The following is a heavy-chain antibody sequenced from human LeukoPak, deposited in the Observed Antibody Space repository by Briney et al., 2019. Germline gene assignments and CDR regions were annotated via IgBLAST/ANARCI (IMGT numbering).Heavy chain of an antibody. CDR3: ARDDIAAAGTAIDY. V-gene: IGHV1-18*01. CDR2: ISAYNGNT. Sequence: GASVKVSCKASGYTFTSYGISWVRQAPGQGLEWMGWISAYNGNTNYAQKLQGRVTMTTDTATSTAYMELRSLRSDDTAVYYCARDDIAAAGTAIDYWGQGTLVTVSS. D-gene: IGHD6-13*01. J-gene: IGHJ4*02. CDR1: GYTFTSYG.